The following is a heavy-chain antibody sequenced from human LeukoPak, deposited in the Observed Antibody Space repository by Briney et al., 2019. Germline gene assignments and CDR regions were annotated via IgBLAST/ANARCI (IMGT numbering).Heavy chain of an antibody. CDR2: ISYDGSNK. D-gene: IGHD6-13*01. Sequence: GSLRLSCAASGFTFSSYAMHWVRPAPGKGLEWVAVISYDGSNKYYADSVKGRFTISRDNSKNTLYLQMNSLRAEDTAVYYCARDSSIAAAGSVDYWGQGTLVTVSS. J-gene: IGHJ4*02. CDR3: ARDSSIAAAGSVDY. CDR1: GFTFSSYA. V-gene: IGHV3-30-3*01.